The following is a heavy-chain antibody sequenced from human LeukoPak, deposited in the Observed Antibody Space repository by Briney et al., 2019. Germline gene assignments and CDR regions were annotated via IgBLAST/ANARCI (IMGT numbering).Heavy chain of an antibody. CDR3: ARDIAAAATGFDP. J-gene: IGHJ5*02. V-gene: IGHV3-23*01. CDR2: ISGSGGDT. D-gene: IGHD6-13*01. Sequence: GGSLRLSCAASGFTFSSYAMSWVRQAPGKGLEWVSIISGSGGDTYYADSVKGRFTISRDNSKNTLYLQMNSLRAEDTAVYYCARDIAAAATGFDPWGQGTLVTVSS. CDR1: GFTFSSYA.